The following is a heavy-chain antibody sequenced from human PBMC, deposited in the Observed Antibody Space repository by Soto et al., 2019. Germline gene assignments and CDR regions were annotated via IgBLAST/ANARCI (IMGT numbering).Heavy chain of an antibody. CDR2: IRGSGGST. Sequence: EVQLLESGGGLVQPGGSLRLSCAASGFTCSSYAMSWLRQAPGKGLEWVSAIRGSGGSTYYADSVKGRFTISRDTSKNTLYLQRSSLRAEDTAVYYCAKDLLNRGSYYEINWFAHWGQGTLVTVSS. CDR1: GFTCSSYA. J-gene: IGHJ5*02. D-gene: IGHD1-26*01. V-gene: IGHV3-23*01. CDR3: AKDLLNRGSYYEINWFAH.